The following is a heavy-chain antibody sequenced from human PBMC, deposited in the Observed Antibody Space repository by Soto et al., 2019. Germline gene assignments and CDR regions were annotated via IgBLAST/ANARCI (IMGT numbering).Heavy chain of an antibody. V-gene: IGHV3-33*01. CDR2: IWYDGSNK. Sequence: QVQLVESGGGVVQPGRSLRLSCAASGFTFSSYGMHWVRQAPGKGLEWVAVIWYDGSNKYYADSVKGRFTISRDNSKNTLYLQMNSLRAEDTALYYCARDGYYDSSGYYYYWGQGTLVTVSS. J-gene: IGHJ4*02. D-gene: IGHD3-22*01. CDR3: ARDGYYDSSGYYYY. CDR1: GFTFSSYG.